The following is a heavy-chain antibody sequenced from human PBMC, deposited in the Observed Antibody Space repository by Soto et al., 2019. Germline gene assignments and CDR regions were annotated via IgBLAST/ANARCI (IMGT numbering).Heavy chain of an antibody. D-gene: IGHD6-13*01. Sequence: QVQLQQWGAGLLKPSETLALTCAVYGGSLVGYSWNWFRQPPGKGLGCVGEINHSGSTNYTPSLKSRVTISVDTSKNQFSLKLSSVTAADTAVYYCARGGAGGLIATAVPRGYWGQGTLVTVSS. V-gene: IGHV4-34*01. CDR1: GGSLVGYS. J-gene: IGHJ4*02. CDR2: INHSGST. CDR3: ARGGAGGLIATAVPRGY.